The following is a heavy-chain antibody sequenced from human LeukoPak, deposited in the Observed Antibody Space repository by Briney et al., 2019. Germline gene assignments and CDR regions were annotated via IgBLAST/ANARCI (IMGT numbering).Heavy chain of an antibody. CDR3: GRDLRSLRAYITMVRPLPGY. Sequence: ASVKVSCKASVYTFTSYGISWVRQAPGQGLEWMGWISAYNGNTNYAQKLQGRVTMTTDTSTSKAYMELRSLRSDATAVYYCGRDLRSLRAYITMVRPLPGYWGQGTLVTVSS. J-gene: IGHJ4*02. CDR2: ISAYNGNT. D-gene: IGHD3-10*01. CDR1: VYTFTSYG. V-gene: IGHV1-18*01.